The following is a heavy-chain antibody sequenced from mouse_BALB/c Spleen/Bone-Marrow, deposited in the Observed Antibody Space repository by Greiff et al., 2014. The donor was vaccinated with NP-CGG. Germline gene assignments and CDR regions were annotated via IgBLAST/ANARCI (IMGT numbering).Heavy chain of an antibody. CDR2: IQYSGST. CDR3: ARRGSIYDGYLDY. D-gene: IGHD2-3*01. Sequence: EVQLQQSGPDLVEPSQSLSLTCTVTGYSITSGYSWHWIRQFPGNKLEWMGYIQYSGSTNYNPSLKSRISITRDTSKNQFFLQLNSVTTEDTATYYCARRGSIYDGYLDYWAKAPLSQSPQ. J-gene: IGHJ2*01. CDR1: GYSITSGYS. V-gene: IGHV3-1*02.